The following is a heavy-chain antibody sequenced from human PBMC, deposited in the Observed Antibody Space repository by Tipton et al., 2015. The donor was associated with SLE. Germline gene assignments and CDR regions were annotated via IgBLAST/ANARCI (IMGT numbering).Heavy chain of an antibody. V-gene: IGHV4-4*07. Sequence: TLSLTCTVSGGSISSYYWSLIRQPAGKGLEWIGRIYTSGSTNYNPSLKSRVTMSVDTSKNQFSLKLSSVTAADTAVYYCAKDWDYCSGGSCYHDAFDIWGQGTMVTVPS. J-gene: IGHJ3*02. CDR1: GGSISSYY. D-gene: IGHD2-15*01. CDR2: IYTSGST. CDR3: AKDWDYCSGGSCYHDAFDI.